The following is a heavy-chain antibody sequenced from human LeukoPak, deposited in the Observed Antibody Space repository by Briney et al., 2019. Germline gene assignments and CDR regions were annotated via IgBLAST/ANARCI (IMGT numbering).Heavy chain of an antibody. CDR3: ARSSDTRFGELVL. CDR1: GLSFSTSS. CDR2: ISSDGGST. J-gene: IGHJ1*01. D-gene: IGHD3-16*01. Sequence: GGSLRLSCAASGLSFSTSSMHWVRQAPGKGLEYVAAISSDGGSTYHADSVKGRFTISRDNSKNTLYLQMGSLRTEDMAMYYCARSSDTRFGELVLWGQGTLVTVSS. V-gene: IGHV3-64*02.